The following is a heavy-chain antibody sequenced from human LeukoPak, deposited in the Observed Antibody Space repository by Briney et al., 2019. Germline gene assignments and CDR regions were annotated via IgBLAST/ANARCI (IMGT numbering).Heavy chain of an antibody. J-gene: IGHJ4*02. CDR3: ASEESGSYFDY. CDR1: GDSITSGDYY. D-gene: IGHD1-26*01. Sequence: SQTLSLTCTVSGDSITSGDYYWTWIRQPPGKGLEWIGYIYSSGGTDYNPSLRSRITISIDTSQNLFSLKLSSVTAADTAVYYCASEESGSYFDYWGQGTLVTVSS. V-gene: IGHV4-30-4*08. CDR2: IYSSGGT.